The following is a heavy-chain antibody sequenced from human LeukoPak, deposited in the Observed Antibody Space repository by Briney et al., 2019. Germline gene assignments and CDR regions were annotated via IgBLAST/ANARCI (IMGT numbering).Heavy chain of an antibody. CDR1: GGSISSSSYY. Sequence: PSETLSLTCTVSGGSISSSSYYWGWIRQPPGKGLEWIGYIYYSGSTNYNPSLKSRVTISVDTSKNQFSLKLSSVTAADTAVYYCARSLGDYGSGSFSYYYYYMDVWGKGTTVTVSS. D-gene: IGHD3-10*01. J-gene: IGHJ6*03. CDR3: ARSLGDYGSGSFSYYYYYMDV. V-gene: IGHV4-61*05. CDR2: IYYSGST.